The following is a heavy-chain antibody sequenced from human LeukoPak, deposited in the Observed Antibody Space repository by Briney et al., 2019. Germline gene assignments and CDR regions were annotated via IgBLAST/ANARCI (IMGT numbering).Heavy chain of an antibody. CDR2: ISSSGSTI. D-gene: IGHD6-19*01. Sequence: PGGSLRLSCAASGFTFSSYEMNWVRQAPGKGLEWVSYISSSGSTIYYADSVKGRFTISRDNAKNSLYLQMNSLRAEDTAVYYCAKDGGSGFNNWFDPWGQGTLVTVSS. CDR1: GFTFSSYE. J-gene: IGHJ5*02. CDR3: AKDGGSGFNNWFDP. V-gene: IGHV3-48*03.